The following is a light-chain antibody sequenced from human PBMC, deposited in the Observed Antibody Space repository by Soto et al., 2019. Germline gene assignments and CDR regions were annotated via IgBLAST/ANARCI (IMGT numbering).Light chain of an antibody. V-gene: IGLV2-14*01. J-gene: IGLJ1*01. CDR3: SSFTTSTTYV. CDR2: EVR. Sequence: QAALTHPASVCGSLGQAITISCTGTTSDVGGYDYVSWYQQHPGKAPKLLIFEVRNRPSGVSSRFSGSRSANSASLTISGLQAEEDADYYCSSFTTSTTYVFGTGTKVTVL. CDR1: TSDVGGYDY.